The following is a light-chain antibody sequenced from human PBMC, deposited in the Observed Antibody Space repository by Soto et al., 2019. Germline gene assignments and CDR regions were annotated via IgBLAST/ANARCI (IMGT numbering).Light chain of an antibody. V-gene: IGKV1-5*01. J-gene: IGKJ2*01. Sequence: DIQMTQSPSSLSASVGDRVSITCRASQSISSWLAWYQQKPGKAPKLLMFDTFSLESGVPSRFSGSRSGTEFTLTISSLQPDDYATYYCQQYDSYSYTFGQGTKVDIK. CDR3: QQYDSYSYT. CDR1: QSISSW. CDR2: DTF.